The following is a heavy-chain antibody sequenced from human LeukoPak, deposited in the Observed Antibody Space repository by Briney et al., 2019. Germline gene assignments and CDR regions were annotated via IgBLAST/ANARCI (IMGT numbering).Heavy chain of an antibody. CDR2: ISDDGRNI. Sequence: GGSLRLSCAASGSTFSSYAMHWVRQAPGRGLEWVAVISDDGRNIYYADSVKGRFTISSDNSKNTLYLQMNSLRAEDTAVYYCARAKLRDTFDYWGQGTLVTVSS. D-gene: IGHD1-7*01. J-gene: IGHJ4*02. V-gene: IGHV3-30*04. CDR3: ARAKLRDTFDY. CDR1: GSTFSSYA.